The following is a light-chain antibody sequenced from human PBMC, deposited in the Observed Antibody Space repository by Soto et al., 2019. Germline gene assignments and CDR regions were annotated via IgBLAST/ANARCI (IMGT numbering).Light chain of an antibody. Sequence: QSALTQPASVSGSPGQSITISCTGTSSDVGGYNYVSWYQQQSGKAPKLIIHEVSNRPSGVSNRFSGSKSGNTASLTISGLQAQDEAAYYCDSSTSSRAYVFGIRTKVTVL. CDR1: SSDVGGYNY. CDR2: EVS. V-gene: IGLV2-14*01. J-gene: IGLJ1*01. CDR3: DSSTSSRAYV.